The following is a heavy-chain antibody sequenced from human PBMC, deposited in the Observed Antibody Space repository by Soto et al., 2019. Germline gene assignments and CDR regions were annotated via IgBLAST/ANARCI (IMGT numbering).Heavy chain of an antibody. V-gene: IGHV5-51*01. CDR3: ARGYYYDSSGYYGNYYYYGMDV. Sequence: GESLKISCKGSGYSFTSYWIGWVRQMPGKGLEWMGIIYPGDSDTRYSPSFQGQVTISADKSISTAYLQWSSLKASDTAMYYCARGYYYDSSGYYGNYYYYGMDVWGQGTTVTVSS. J-gene: IGHJ6*02. CDR2: IYPGDSDT. D-gene: IGHD3-22*01. CDR1: GYSFTSYW.